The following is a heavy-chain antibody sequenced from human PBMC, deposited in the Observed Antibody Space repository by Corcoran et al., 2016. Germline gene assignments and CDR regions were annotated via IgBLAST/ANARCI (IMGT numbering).Heavy chain of an antibody. V-gene: IGHV1-69*01. Sequence: QAQLVQSGAEVKKPGSAVKVSCKASGGTFNGYAITWVRQAPGQGLEWMGGIIPIFGTANYAQNFQGRVTISADESTNPAYMERSSRRSEDTAVYYCARTTIFGVAYGRDVWGQGSTVT. D-gene: IGHD3-3*01. CDR3: ARTTIFGVAYGRDV. J-gene: IGHJ6*02. CDR2: IIPIFGTA. CDR1: GGTFNGYA.